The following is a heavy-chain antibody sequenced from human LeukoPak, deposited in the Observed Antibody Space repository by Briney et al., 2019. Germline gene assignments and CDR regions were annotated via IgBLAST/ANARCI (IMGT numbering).Heavy chain of an antibody. CDR1: GYTFTGYY. CDR3: ARVTYYGSGNYYYYYMDV. J-gene: IGHJ6*03. Sequence: ASVKVSCKASGYTFTGYYMHWVRQAPGQGLEWMGWINPNSGGTNYAQKFQGRVTMTRDTSISTAYMELSRLRSDDTAVYYCARVTYYGSGNYYYYYMDVWGRGTTVTVSS. D-gene: IGHD3-10*01. V-gene: IGHV1-2*02. CDR2: INPNSGGT.